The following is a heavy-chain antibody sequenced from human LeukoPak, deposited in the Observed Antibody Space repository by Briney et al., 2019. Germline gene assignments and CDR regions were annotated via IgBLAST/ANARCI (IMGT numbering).Heavy chain of an antibody. V-gene: IGHV4-61*01. D-gene: IGHD5-18*01. CDR2: IYYSGST. Sequence: PSETLSLTCTVSGGSISSSSYYWGWIRQPPGKGLEWIGYIYYSGSTNYNPSLKSRVTISVDTSKNQFSLKLSSVTAADTAVYYCARDQGYSYGYDYWGQGTLVAVSS. CDR1: GGSISSSSYY. CDR3: ARDQGYSYGYDY. J-gene: IGHJ4*02.